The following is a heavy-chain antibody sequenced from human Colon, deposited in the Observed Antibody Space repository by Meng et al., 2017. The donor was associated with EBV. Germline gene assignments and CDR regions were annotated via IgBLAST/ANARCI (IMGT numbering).Heavy chain of an antibody. D-gene: IGHD4-17*01. CDR1: GGSLDNSDYF. Sequence: QDPGPVRGNPSETLSLTCTVSGGSLDNSDYFWDWIRQPPGKGLEWIGSVRYSGTAYYNPSLTSRVTISVDTSKNQFSLNLSSLTAADTAVYYCARHVYGDSYGFWGQGTLVTVSS. CDR3: ARHVYGDSYGF. CDR2: VRYSGTA. V-gene: IGHV4-39*01. J-gene: IGHJ4*02.